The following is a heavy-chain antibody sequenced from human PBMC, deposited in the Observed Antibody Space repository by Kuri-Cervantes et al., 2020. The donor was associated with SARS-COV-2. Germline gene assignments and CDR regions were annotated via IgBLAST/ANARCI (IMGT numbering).Heavy chain of an antibody. V-gene: IGHV1-2*02. CDR3: ARALGSSGYQTWYWFDP. CDR1: GYTFTGYY. J-gene: IGHJ5*02. Sequence: ASVKVSCKASGYTFTGYYMHWVRQAPGQGLEWMGWINPNSGGTNYAQKFQGRVTMTRDTSISTAYMEPSRLRSDDTAVYYCARALGSSGYQTWYWFDPWGQGTLVTVSS. CDR2: INPNSGGT. D-gene: IGHD3-22*01.